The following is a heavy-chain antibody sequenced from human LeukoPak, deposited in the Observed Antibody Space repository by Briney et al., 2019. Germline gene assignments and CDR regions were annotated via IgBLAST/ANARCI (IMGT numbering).Heavy chain of an antibody. D-gene: IGHD1-26*01. V-gene: IGHV4-30-4*01. J-gene: IGHJ3*01. CDR1: GGSISSGDYH. CDR2: TYYSGST. Sequence: SETLSLTCSVSGGSISSGDYHWNWIRQPPGEGPEWIASTYYSGSTYHKPSLKSRVIISLDASTNQLSLKLSSVTPADTAFYYCARVTSRKWELPLGAFDFWGPGTMVTVSS. CDR3: ARVTSRKWELPLGAFDF.